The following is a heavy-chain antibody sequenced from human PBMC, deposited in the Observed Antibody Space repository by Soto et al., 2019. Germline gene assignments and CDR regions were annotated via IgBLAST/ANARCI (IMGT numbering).Heavy chain of an antibody. J-gene: IGHJ4*02. CDR2: LWFDGSNQ. CDR3: TRWHYGDSDS. V-gene: IGHV3-33*01. CDR1: GFTFSSYG. D-gene: IGHD4-17*01. Sequence: QVRLVESVGGVVQPGRSLRLSCEASGFTFSSYGMQWVRQAPGKGLEWVAALWFDGSNQVYADSVKGRFSISRDISTNMLYLQMNSLRAEDTAVYYCTRWHYGDSDSWGQGTLVTVSS.